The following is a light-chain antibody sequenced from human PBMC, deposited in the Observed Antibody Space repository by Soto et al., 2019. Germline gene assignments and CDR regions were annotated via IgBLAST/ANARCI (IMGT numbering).Light chain of an antibody. V-gene: IGKV3-20*01. J-gene: IGKJ2*01. Sequence: VVLTQSPATLSLSPGEPATLSCRASRDVYINALAWYQQKPGRTPTLLIYGASTRATGIPDRFSATGSGTEFTLTISRLEPEDFAVYYCHHYSRSPPYTFGQGTKLDIK. CDR3: HHYSRSPPYT. CDR1: RDVYINA. CDR2: GAS.